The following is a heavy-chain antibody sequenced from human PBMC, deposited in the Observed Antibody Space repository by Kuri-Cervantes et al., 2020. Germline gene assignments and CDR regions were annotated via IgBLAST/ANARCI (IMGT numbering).Heavy chain of an antibody. D-gene: IGHD1-20*01. Sequence: GESLKISCAASGFTFNNNAMSWVRQAPGKGLEWVSAISGSDGTTYYADSVKGRFTISRDNSKNTLYLQMNSLRADDTAVYYCARDQGRDNWNYHYYMDVWGKGTTVTVSS. V-gene: IGHV3-23*01. CDR3: ARDQGRDNWNYHYYMDV. CDR1: GFTFNNNA. CDR2: ISGSDGTT. J-gene: IGHJ6*03.